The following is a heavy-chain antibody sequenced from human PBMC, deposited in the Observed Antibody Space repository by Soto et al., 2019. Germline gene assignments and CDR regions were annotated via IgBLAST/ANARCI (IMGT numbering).Heavy chain of an antibody. V-gene: IGHV1-69*06. J-gene: IGHJ3*02. Sequence: EASVKVSCKASGGTFSSYAISWVRQAPGQGLELMGGIIPIFGTANYAQKFQGRVTITADKSTSTAYMELSSLRSEDTAVYYCARLNRADAFDIWGQGTMVTV. CDR3: ARLNRADAFDI. CDR1: GGTFSSYA. CDR2: IIPIFGTA.